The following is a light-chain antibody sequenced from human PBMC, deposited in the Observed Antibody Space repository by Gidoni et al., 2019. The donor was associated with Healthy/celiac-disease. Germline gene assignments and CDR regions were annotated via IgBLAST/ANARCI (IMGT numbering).Light chain of an antibody. CDR1: QGISSY. Sequence: AIRMTQSPSSFSASTGDRVTIPCRASQGISSYLAWYQQKPGKAPKLLIYAASTLQSGVPSRFSGSGSGTDFTLTNSCLQSEDFATYYCQQYYSYPGTFGQGTKVEIK. CDR2: AAS. J-gene: IGKJ1*01. CDR3: QQYYSYPGT. V-gene: IGKV1-8*01.